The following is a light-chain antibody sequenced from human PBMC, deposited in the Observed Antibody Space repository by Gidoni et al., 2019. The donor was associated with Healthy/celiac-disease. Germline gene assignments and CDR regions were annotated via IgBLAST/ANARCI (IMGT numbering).Light chain of an antibody. Sequence: QSALTQPASVAGSAGQAISISCTGTSSDVGSENLVSWYQQHPGKAPQLMIYEVSQRPSGVSNRFSGSKSGNTASLTISGLQAEDEADYYCCSYAGSSTYVFGTGTKVTVL. V-gene: IGLV2-23*02. J-gene: IGLJ1*01. CDR3: CSYAGSSTYV. CDR1: SSDVGSENL. CDR2: EVS.